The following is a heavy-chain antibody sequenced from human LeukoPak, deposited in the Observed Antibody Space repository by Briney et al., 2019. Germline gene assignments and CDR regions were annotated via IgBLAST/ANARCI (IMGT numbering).Heavy chain of an antibody. J-gene: IGHJ4*02. CDR2: IHPDGGST. CDR1: GYNFNYYY. CDR3: ARAFNSIQPLDY. Sequence: ASVKVSCKASGYNFNYYYIYWVRQPPAHGLESMGYIHPDGGSTNYEQKYQGRGPITSDMSTNTVYLELRSLRSEDTAMYYCARAFNSIQPLDYWGQGTLVTVSS. D-gene: IGHD2/OR15-2a*01. V-gene: IGHV1-46*02.